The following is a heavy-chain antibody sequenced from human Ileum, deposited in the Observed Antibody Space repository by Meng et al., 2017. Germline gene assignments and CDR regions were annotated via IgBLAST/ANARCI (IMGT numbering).Heavy chain of an antibody. J-gene: IGHJ5*02. Sequence: QGHRQESGPGLVNPSTPLSLTCTVSGGSISGGHYFWSWIRQHPEKGLEWIGYIYHSGVTYYSPSLKSRLTISVDTSKNQFSLKLSSVTAADTAIYYCARGVVTYYDSSTLTWFDPWGQGALVTVSS. CDR2: IYHSGVT. V-gene: IGHV4-31*03. D-gene: IGHD3-22*01. CDR1: GGSISGGHYF. CDR3: ARGVVTYYDSSTLTWFDP.